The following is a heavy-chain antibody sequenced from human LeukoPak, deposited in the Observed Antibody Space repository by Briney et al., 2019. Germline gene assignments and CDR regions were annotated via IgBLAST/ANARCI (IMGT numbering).Heavy chain of an antibody. Sequence: ASVKVSCKASGYTFTSYGISWVRQAPGQGLEWMGWISAYNGNTNYAQKLQGRVTMTTDTSTSTAYMELRSLRSDDTAVYYCARAYYYDSSGYSNYWGQGTLVTVSS. V-gene: IGHV1-18*01. J-gene: IGHJ4*02. CDR2: ISAYNGNT. CDR1: GYTFTSYG. CDR3: ARAYYYDSSGYSNY. D-gene: IGHD3-22*01.